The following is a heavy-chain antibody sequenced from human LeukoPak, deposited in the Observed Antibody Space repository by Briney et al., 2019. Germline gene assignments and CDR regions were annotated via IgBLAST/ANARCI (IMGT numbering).Heavy chain of an antibody. J-gene: IGHJ1*01. CDR1: GGTFSSYA. Sequence: SVKVSCKASGGTFSSYAISWVRQAPGQGFEWMGGIIPIFGTANYAQKFQGRVTITADESTSTAYMELSSLRSEDTAVYYCARDKTPHDSGVLEYFQHWGQGTLVTVSS. CDR3: ARDKTPHDSGVLEYFQH. D-gene: IGHD7-27*01. CDR2: IIPIFGTA. V-gene: IGHV1-69*13.